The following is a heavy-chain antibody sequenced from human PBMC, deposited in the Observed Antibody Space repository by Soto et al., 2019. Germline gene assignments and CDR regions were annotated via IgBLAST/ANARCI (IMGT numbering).Heavy chain of an antibody. D-gene: IGHD4-17*01. V-gene: IGHV1-69*01. J-gene: IGHJ6*02. CDR2: IIPIFGTA. Sequence: QVQLVQSGAEVKKPGFSVKVSCKASGGTFSSYAISWVRQAPGQGLEWMGGIIPIFGTANYAQKFQGRVTITADESTSTAYMELSSMRAEDTAVYYCARDVKDPTTRNYHGMDVWGQGTTVTVSS. CDR3: ARDVKDPTTRNYHGMDV. CDR1: GGTFSSYA.